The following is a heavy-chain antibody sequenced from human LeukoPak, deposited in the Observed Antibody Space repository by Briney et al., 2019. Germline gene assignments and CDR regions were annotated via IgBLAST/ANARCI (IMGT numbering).Heavy chain of an antibody. CDR1: GFTFSVYS. CDR3: ARDPRRYSGSSDY. D-gene: IGHD1-26*01. V-gene: IGHV3-21*01. CDR2: ISSSSSYI. Sequence: GGSLRLSYAASGFTFSVYSMNWVRQAPGKGLEWVSSISSSSSYIYYADSVKGRFTISRDNAKNSLYLQMNSLRAEDTAVYYCARDPRRYSGSSDYWGQGTLVTVSS. J-gene: IGHJ4*02.